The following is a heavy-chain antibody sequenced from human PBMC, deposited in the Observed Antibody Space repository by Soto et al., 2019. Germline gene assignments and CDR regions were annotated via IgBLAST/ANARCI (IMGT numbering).Heavy chain of an antibody. CDR1: GYTFTSYG. J-gene: IGHJ4*02. V-gene: IGHV1-69*13. Sequence: SVKVSCKASGYTFTSYGISWVRQAPGQGLEWMGGIIPIFGTANYAQKFQGRVTITADESTSTAYMELSSLRSEDTAVYYCASMARLRWNYWGQGTLVTAPQ. D-gene: IGHD3-10*01. CDR3: ASMARLRWNY. CDR2: IIPIFGTA.